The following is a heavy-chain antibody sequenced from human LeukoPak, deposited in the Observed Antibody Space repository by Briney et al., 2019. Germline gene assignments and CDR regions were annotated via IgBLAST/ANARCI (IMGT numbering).Heavy chain of an antibody. J-gene: IGHJ6*02. D-gene: IGHD3-10*01. V-gene: IGHV1-2*02. CDR1: GHTFTGYY. Sequence: ASVKVSCKASGHTFTGYYMHWVRQAPGQGLEWMGWINPNSGGTNYAQKFQGRVTMTRDTSISTAYMELSRLRSDDTAVYYCARGGSYGSGSYYNGKNYYYYGMDVWGQGTTVTVSS. CDR2: INPNSGGT. CDR3: ARGGSYGSGSYYNGKNYYYYGMDV.